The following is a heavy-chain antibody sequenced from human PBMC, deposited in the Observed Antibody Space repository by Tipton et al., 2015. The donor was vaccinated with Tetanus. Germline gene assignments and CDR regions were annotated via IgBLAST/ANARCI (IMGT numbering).Heavy chain of an antibody. Sequence: LRLSCSVSGDSISSFYWSWIRQPAGKGLEWIGRIYTSGSTNYNPSLKSRVTMSVDTSKRQFSLKLNPVTAADTAVYYCARGWGSSWYYFDYWGQGILVTVSS. V-gene: IGHV4-4*07. CDR2: IYTSGST. J-gene: IGHJ4*02. CDR1: GDSISSFY. CDR3: ARGWGSSWYYFDY. D-gene: IGHD6-13*01.